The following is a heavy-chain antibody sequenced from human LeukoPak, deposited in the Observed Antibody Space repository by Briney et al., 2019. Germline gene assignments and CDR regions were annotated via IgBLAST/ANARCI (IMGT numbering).Heavy chain of an antibody. CDR2: INPNSGGT. CDR1: GYTFTGYY. J-gene: IGHJ4*02. D-gene: IGHD1-26*01. CDR3: AREGGGSYPYYFDY. Sequence: ASVKVSCKASGYTFTGYYMHWVRQAPGQGLEWMGWINPNSGGTNYAQKFQGRVTMTRDTSISTAYMELSSLRSEDTAVYYCAREGGGSYPYYFDYWGQGTLVTVSS. V-gene: IGHV1-2*02.